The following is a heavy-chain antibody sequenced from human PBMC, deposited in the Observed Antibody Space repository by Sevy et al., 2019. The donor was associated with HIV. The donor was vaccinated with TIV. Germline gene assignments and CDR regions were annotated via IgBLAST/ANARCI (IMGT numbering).Heavy chain of an antibody. V-gene: IGHV4-59*08. CDR1: GGSISSYY. CDR3: ARLGDDCSSTSCYLFYFDY. Sequence: SETLSLTCTVSGGSISSYYWSWIRQPPGKGLEWIGYIYYSGSTNYNPSLKSRVTISVDTSKNQFSLKLSSVTAADTAVYYCARLGDDCSSTSCYLFYFDYWGQGTLVTVSS. CDR2: IYYSGST. J-gene: IGHJ4*02. D-gene: IGHD2-2*01.